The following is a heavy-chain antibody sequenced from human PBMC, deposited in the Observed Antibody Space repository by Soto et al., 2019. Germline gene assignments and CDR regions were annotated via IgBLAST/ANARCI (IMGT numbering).Heavy chain of an antibody. CDR1: GGTFSSYA. J-gene: IGHJ5*02. V-gene: IGHV1-69*06. Sequence: SVKVSCKASGGTFSSYAISWVRQAPGQGLEWMGGIIPIFGTANYAQKFQGRVTITADKSTSTAYMELSSLRSEDTAVYYCARSCSSTSCYYWFDPWGQGTLVTVSS. D-gene: IGHD2-2*01. CDR3: ARSCSSTSCYYWFDP. CDR2: IIPIFGTA.